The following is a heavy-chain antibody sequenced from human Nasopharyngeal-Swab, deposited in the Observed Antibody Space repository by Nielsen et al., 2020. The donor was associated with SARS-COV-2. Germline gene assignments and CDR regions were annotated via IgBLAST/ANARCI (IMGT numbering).Heavy chain of an antibody. CDR1: GLTFSSYG. J-gene: IGHJ6*03. CDR2: ISYDGSNK. V-gene: IGHV3-30*18. Sequence: GESLQISCAASGLTFSSYGMHWVRQAPGKGLEWVAVISYDGSNKYYADSVKGRFTISRDNSKNTLYLQMNSLRAEDTAVYYCAKDWGYKSDYYYYMDVWGKGTTVTVSS. CDR3: AKDWGYKSDYYYYMDV. D-gene: IGHD5-18*01.